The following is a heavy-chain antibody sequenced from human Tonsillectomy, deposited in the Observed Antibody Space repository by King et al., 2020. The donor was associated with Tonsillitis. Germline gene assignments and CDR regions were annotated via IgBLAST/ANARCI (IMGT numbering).Heavy chain of an antibody. V-gene: IGHV1-2*02. CDR3: ARGEVWVATRSLPSDY. CDR1: GYTFTDYY. D-gene: IGHD6-6*01. CDR2: INPHSGGT. J-gene: IGHJ4*02. Sequence: VQLVESGAEVKKPGASVKVSCKASGYTFTDYYVHWVRQAPGQGLEWMGWINPHSGGTNYAQKFQGRVTMTRDTSISTAYLGLSGLRSDDTAVFYCARGEVWVATRSLPSDYWGQGTLITVSS.